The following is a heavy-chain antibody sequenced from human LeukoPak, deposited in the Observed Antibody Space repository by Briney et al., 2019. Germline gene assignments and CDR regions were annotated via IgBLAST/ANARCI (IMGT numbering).Heavy chain of an antibody. CDR3: ATPGADDSSGYSALDY. D-gene: IGHD3-22*01. J-gene: IGHJ4*02. Sequence: SETLSLTCTVSGGSISSSSYSWGWIRQPPGKGLEWIGSIYYSGSTYYNPSLKSRVTISVDTSKNQFSLKLSSVTAADTAVYYCATPGADDSSGYSALDYWGQGTLVTVSS. CDR2: IYYSGST. CDR1: GGSISSSSYS. V-gene: IGHV4-39*01.